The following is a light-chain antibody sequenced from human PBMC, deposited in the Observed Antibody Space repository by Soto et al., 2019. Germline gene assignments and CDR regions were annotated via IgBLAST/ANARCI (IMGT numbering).Light chain of an antibody. J-gene: IGLJ2*01. Sequence: QPVLTQSSSASASLGSSVRLTCTLSSDYRSYIIAWHQQQPGKAPRFLMKVEGSGTYNKGSGVPGRFSGSSSGADRYLTISNLQYEDEADYYCETWDSQILVFGGGTKLTVL. CDR2: VEGSGTY. CDR1: SDYRSYI. CDR3: ETWDSQILV. V-gene: IGLV4-60*02.